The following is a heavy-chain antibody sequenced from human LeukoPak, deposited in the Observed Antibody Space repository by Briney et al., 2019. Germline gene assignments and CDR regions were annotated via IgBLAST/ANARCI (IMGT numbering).Heavy chain of an antibody. CDR3: ASPIYGSGSYPRPFEDY. V-gene: IGHV3-21*01. D-gene: IGHD3-10*01. J-gene: IGHJ4*02. CDR2: ISSISSYI. Sequence: GDSLTLSCAPSGFTFSSSTFGSYTMTWVRQAPGKGLEWVSSISSISSYIYYADSVKGRFTISRDNAKNSLYLQMNSLRAEDTAVYYCASPIYGSGSYPRPFEDYWGQGTLVTVSS. CDR1: GFTFSSSTFGSYT.